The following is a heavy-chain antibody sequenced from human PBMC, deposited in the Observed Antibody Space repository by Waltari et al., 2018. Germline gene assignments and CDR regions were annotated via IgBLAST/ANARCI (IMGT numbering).Heavy chain of an antibody. CDR3: ASGNSHAFDL. CDR2: INSDGSGT. V-gene: IGHV3-74*01. J-gene: IGHJ3*01. Sequence: EVQLVESGGGLVQPGGSLRVSCTASGFTFSCYWMHWVRQVPGKGLVWVSRINSDGSGTSYADSAKGRFTISRDNAKNTLFLQMNSLRGEDTAVYYCASGNSHAFDLWGQGTMVTVSS. D-gene: IGHD1-7*01. CDR1: GFTFSCYW.